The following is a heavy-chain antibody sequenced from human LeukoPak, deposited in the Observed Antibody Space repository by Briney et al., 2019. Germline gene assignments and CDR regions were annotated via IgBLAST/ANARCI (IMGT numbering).Heavy chain of an antibody. D-gene: IGHD3-10*01. CDR1: GFPFSSYA. CDR3: EKENSLLWFGEAYFDY. V-gene: IGHV3-23*01. CDR2: ISGSGGST. J-gene: IGHJ4*02. Sequence: GGSLRLSCAASGFPFSSYAMSWVRQAPGKGLEWVSAISGSGGSTYYADSVKGRFTISRDNSKNTLYLQMNSLRAEDTAVYYCEKENSLLWFGEAYFDYWGQGTLVTVSS.